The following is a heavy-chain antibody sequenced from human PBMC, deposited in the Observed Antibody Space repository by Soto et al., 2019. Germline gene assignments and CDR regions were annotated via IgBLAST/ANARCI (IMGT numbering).Heavy chain of an antibody. Sequence: EVQLLESGGGLVQPGGSLRLSCAASGFTFSSYAMRWGRQAPVKGRGWVSAISGSGGSTYYADSVKGRFTISRDNSKNTLYLQMNSLRAEDTAVYYCARRGSGSYYDYWGQGTLVTVSS. CDR2: ISGSGGST. D-gene: IGHD1-26*01. J-gene: IGHJ4*02. CDR1: GFTFSSYA. V-gene: IGHV3-23*01. CDR3: ARRGSGSYYDY.